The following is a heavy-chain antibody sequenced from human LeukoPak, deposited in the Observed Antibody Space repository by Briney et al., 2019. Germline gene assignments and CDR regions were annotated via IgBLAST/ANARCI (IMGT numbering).Heavy chain of an antibody. V-gene: IGHV3-7*05. CDR2: IKEDGSDT. CDR1: GFTFSTYA. D-gene: IGHD2-15*01. Sequence: SGGSLRLSCAASGFTFSTYAMTWVRQAPGRGLEWVARIKEDGSDTYYVDSVKGRFTTSRDKAKKTVYLQMNSLRVEDTAVYYCAREWWYLDYWGQGTLVTVSS. J-gene: IGHJ4*02. CDR3: AREWWYLDY.